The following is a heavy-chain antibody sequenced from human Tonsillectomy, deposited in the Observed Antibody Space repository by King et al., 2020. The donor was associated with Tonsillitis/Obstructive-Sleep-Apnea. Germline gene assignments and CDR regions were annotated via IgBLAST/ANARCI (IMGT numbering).Heavy chain of an antibody. CDR2: INWNGGST. Sequence: VQLVESGGGVVRPGGSLRLSCAASGFTFDDYGMSWVRQAPGKGLEWVSGINWNGGSTGYADSVKSRFTISRDNAKNSLYLQMNSLRAEDTALYYCARVLTGYSSGWSDWYFDLWGRGTLVTVSS. D-gene: IGHD6-19*01. CDR3: ARVLTGYSSGWSDWYFDL. V-gene: IGHV3-20*04. J-gene: IGHJ2*01. CDR1: GFTFDDYG.